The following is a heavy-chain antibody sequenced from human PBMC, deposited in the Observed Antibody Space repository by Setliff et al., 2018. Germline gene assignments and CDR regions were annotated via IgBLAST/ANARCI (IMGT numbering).Heavy chain of an antibody. J-gene: IGHJ5*02. V-gene: IGHV5-51*01. CDR2: IFPADADT. CDR1: RDSFTNYW. D-gene: IGHD2-2*01. CDR3: AQKHQRASWAFDP. Sequence: GESLKISCKESRDSFTNYWIIWVRQVPGKGLEWMGMIFPADADTRYNPSFEGQVTMSLDRSITTAYLQWDSLKASDTAIYYCAQKHQRASWAFDPWGRGTLVTVS.